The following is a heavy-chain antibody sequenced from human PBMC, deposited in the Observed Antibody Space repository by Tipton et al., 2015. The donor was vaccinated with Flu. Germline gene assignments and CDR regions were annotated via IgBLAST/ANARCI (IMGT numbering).Heavy chain of an antibody. J-gene: IGHJ3*02. CDR1: GYTFPSYG. CDR3: ARGEFPARTIDAFDI. CDR2: FSAYNGNG. D-gene: IGHD3-10*01. V-gene: IGHV1-18*01. Sequence: QLMQSGAEVKEPGASVKVSCKASGYTFPSYGISWVRQAPGQGLEWMGGFSAYNGNGIYAQKFQGRVTMTTDTSTSSAYMELRSLRTDDTAVYYCARGEFPARTIDAFDIWGQGTMVTVSS.